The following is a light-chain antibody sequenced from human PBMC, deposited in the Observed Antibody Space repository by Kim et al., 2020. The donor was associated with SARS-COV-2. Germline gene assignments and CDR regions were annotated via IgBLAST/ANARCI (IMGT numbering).Light chain of an antibody. Sequence: GQSITISCTGTSSDLGAYDYVSWYQQHPGKAPKLMIYDVGKRPSGVSNRFSGSKSGNTASLTISGLQAEDEADYYCSSYSGSNTWVFGGGTQLTVL. J-gene: IGLJ3*02. CDR3: SSYSGSNTWV. CDR2: DVG. V-gene: IGLV2-14*04. CDR1: SSDLGAYDY.